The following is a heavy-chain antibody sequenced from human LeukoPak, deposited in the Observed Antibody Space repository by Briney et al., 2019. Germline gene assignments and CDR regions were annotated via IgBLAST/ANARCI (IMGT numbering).Heavy chain of an antibody. CDR1: GFTFSTYG. CDR3: ARGLSGSYGSGYFDY. CDR2: ISYDGNNK. J-gene: IGHJ4*02. Sequence: HPGRSPRLSCAASGFTFSTYGIHWVRQAPGKGREWVGVISYDGNNKFYADSDSVQVRFTISRDNSKNTLYLQMNSLRAEDTAVYYCARGLSGSYGSGYFDYWGQGTLVTVSS. V-gene: IGHV3-30*04. D-gene: IGHD6-19*01.